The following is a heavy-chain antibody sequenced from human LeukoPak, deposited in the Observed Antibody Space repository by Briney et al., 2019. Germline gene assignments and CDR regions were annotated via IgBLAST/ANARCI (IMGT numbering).Heavy chain of an antibody. CDR3: AREINMFRGLPGCGDY. CDR2: GYHGGST. J-gene: IGHJ4*02. Sequence: SETLSLTCAVSRYSITSGYDWGWIRQPPGKRLEWIGSGYHGGSTYYNPSLKSRVNIGVDTSRNQFSLTLSSVTAADTAVYFCAREINMFRGLPGCGDYWGQGIVVTVSS. V-gene: IGHV4-38-2*02. CDR1: RYSITSGYD. D-gene: IGHD3-10*02.